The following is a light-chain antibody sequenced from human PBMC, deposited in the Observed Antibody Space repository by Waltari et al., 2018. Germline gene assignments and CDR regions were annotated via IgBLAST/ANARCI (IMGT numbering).Light chain of an antibody. Sequence: QSALTQPASVSGSPGQSITIFCTGTRSDGGGCNLVSGHQQHPGKAPKLMIYEGTKRPSGVSNRFSGSKSGNTASLKISGLQAEDEADYYCCSYAGSSTYVFGTGTKVTVL. CDR3: CSYAGSSTYV. J-gene: IGLJ1*01. CDR2: EGT. CDR1: RSDGGGCNL. V-gene: IGLV2-23*01.